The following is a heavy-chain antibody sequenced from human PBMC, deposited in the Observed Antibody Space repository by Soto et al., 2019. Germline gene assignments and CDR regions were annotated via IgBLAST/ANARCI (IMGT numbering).Heavy chain of an antibody. V-gene: IGHV3-48*02. J-gene: IGHJ3*02. D-gene: IGHD3-9*01. Sequence: GGSLRLSCAASGYALRDYSMNWVRQAPGKGLEWVSYTGTRRKYTFYADSVRGRFTISRDDARNSVYLQLNSLRDEDTAVYYCVRDRDWAFDIWGQGTMVTISS. CDR3: VRDRDWAFDI. CDR1: GYALRDYS. CDR2: TGTRRKYT.